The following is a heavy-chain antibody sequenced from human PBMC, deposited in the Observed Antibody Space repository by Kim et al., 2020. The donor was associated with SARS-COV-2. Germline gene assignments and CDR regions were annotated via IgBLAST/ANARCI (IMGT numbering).Heavy chain of an antibody. D-gene: IGHD2-15*01. CDR3: AKDIGAVVSGRIGGYGWFDP. V-gene: IGHV3-23*01. Sequence: GGCLRLSCAASGFTFTSYAMSWVRRAPGKRLEWVSTITGSGDNAFYTDSVKGRFTISRDNSKNTLYVQMSSLGADDTAVYYCAKDIGAVVSGRIGGYGWFDPWGQGTLVTVSS. CDR1: GFTFTSYA. J-gene: IGHJ5*02. CDR2: ITGSGDNA.